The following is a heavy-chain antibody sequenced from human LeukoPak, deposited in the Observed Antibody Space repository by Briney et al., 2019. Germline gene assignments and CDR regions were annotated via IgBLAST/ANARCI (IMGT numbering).Heavy chain of an antibody. D-gene: IGHD6-19*01. V-gene: IGHV4-59*08. CDR2: IYYSGST. CDR3: ARHGSDWTFDY. CDR1: GGSISSYY. Sequence: PPETLSLTCTVSGGSISSYYWSWIRQPPGKGLEWIGYIYYSGSTNYNPSLKSRVTISVDTSKNQFSLKLSSVTAADTAVYYCARHGSDWTFDYWGQGALVTVSS. J-gene: IGHJ4*02.